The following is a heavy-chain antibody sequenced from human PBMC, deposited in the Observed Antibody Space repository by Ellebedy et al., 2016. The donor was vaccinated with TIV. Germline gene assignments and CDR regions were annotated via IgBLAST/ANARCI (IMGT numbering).Heavy chain of an antibody. CDR3: VRGNEQLGRWGAFDY. J-gene: IGHJ4*02. D-gene: IGHD6-6*01. CDR1: GVTVSSNF. Sequence: GGSLRLXXAASGVTVSSNFMSWVRQAPGKGLEWVSVIYSGGSTYYADSVKGRFTISRDNSKNTLYLQMNSLRAEDTAVYYCVRGNEQLGRWGAFDYWGQGTLVTVSS. CDR2: IYSGGST. V-gene: IGHV3-53*01.